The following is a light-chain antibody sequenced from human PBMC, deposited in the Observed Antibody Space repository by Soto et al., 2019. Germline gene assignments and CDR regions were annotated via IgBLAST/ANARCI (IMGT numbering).Light chain of an antibody. CDR3: TSYTPTGALV. J-gene: IGLJ3*02. Sequence: XSVLTQPASVSGSPGQSITVSCXXXXXXVGGYNYVSWYQHRPGKAPRLMIYEVRNRLSGVSNRFSGSKSGNTASLTISGLQSEDEADYYCTSYTPTGALVFGSGTKLTVL. CDR1: XXXVGGYNY. CDR2: EVR. V-gene: IGLV2-14*01.